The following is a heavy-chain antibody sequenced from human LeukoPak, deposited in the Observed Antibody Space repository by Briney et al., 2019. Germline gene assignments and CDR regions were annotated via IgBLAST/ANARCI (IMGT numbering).Heavy chain of an antibody. CDR2: IYSGGST. J-gene: IGHJ6*02. CDR1: GFTVSSNY. CDR3: ARDVPFWSGYSSPYGMDV. D-gene: IGHD3-3*01. Sequence: PGGSLRLSCAASGFTVSSNYMSWVRQAPGKGLEWVSVIYSGGSTYCADSVKGRFTISRDNSKNTLYLQMNSLRAEDTAVYYCARDVPFWSGYSSPYGMDVWGQGTTVTVSS. V-gene: IGHV3-53*01.